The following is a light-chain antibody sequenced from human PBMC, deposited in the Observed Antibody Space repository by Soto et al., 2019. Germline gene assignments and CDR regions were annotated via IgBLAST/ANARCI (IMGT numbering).Light chain of an antibody. J-gene: IGKJ2*01. Sequence: VLTQSPGTLSLSTGERATLSCRARQSLSDKYLAWYQQKPGQAPRLLIYEASSRASGIPDRFSGSGSGTDFTLTISRLEPEDFAGYYCQQYGRSYTFGQGNKRESK. CDR3: QQYGRSYT. V-gene: IGKV3-20*01. CDR1: QSLSDKY. CDR2: EAS.